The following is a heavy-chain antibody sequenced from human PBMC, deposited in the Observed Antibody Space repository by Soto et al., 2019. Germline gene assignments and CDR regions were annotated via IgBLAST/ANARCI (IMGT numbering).Heavy chain of an antibody. CDR2: ISAYNGKT. J-gene: IGHJ3*02. Sequence: QVQLVQSGAEVKKPGASVKVSCKASGYTFTSYGISWVRQAPGQGLEWMGWISAYNGKTNYAQKPQXXXTXXTDTSTSTAYMELRSLRSDDTAVYYCARDSLMIDVIDAFDIWGQGTMVTVSS. V-gene: IGHV1-18*01. D-gene: IGHD3-22*01. CDR1: GYTFTSYG. CDR3: ARDSLMIDVIDAFDI.